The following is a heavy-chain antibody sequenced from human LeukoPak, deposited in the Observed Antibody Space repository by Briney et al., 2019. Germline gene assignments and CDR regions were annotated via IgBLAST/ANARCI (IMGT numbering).Heavy chain of an antibody. CDR1: VFTFRSCW. D-gene: IGHD2-2*01. J-gene: IGHJ4*02. V-gene: IGHV3-7*01. CDR2: VKQEGSEK. CDR3: ARGPDGYCSSTSCYGGGYYFDY. Sequence: GGCVRLSCASSVFTFRSCWMIGVRRAPGKGLVGGANVKQEGSEKYYVDSVKGRFTISRDNAKNSLYLQMNSLRAEDTAVYYCARGPDGYCSSTSCYGGGYYFDYWGQGTLVTVSS.